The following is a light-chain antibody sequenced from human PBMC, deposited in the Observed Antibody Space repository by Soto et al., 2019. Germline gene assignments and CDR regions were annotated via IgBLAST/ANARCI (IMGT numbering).Light chain of an antibody. CDR2: SAS. CDR1: QDISVY. CDR3: QKFNTAPLT. Sequence: DIQMTQSPSSLSASVGDRVTITCRASQDISVYLAWYQQKPGQVPKLLIYSASTLQSGLPSRFSGSGSGTDFTLTISSLQPEDVATYYCQKFNTAPLTFGQGTRLEIK. V-gene: IGKV1-27*01. J-gene: IGKJ5*01.